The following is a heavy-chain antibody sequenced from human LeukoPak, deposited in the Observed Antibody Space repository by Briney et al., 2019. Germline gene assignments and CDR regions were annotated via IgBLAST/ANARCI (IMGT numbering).Heavy chain of an antibody. CDR3: AKRPVYDSSGYRDY. Sequence: PGGSLRLSCAASGFTFSSYAMSWVRQAPGKGLEWVSAISGSGGSTYYADSVKGRFTISRDNTKNTLYLQMNSLRAEDTAVYYCAKRPVYDSSGYRDYWGQGTLVTVSS. CDR2: ISGSGGST. V-gene: IGHV3-23*01. J-gene: IGHJ4*02. CDR1: GFTFSSYA. D-gene: IGHD3-22*01.